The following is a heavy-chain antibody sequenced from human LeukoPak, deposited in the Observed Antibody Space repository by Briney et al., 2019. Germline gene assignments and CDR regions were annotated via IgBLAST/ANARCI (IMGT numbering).Heavy chain of an antibody. CDR3: ARDTYIYDSSAYYFDY. J-gene: IGHJ4*02. Sequence: PSETLSLTCTVSGGSISSYYWSWIRQPAGKGLEWIGRIHTSGSTNYNPSLKSRVTMSVDTSKNQFSLKLSSVTAADTAVYYCARDTYIYDSSAYYFDYWGQGTLVTVSS. CDR1: GGSISSYY. V-gene: IGHV4-4*07. D-gene: IGHD5-18*01. CDR2: IHTSGST.